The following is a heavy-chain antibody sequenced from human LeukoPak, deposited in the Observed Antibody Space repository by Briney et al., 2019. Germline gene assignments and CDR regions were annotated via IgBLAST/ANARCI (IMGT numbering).Heavy chain of an antibody. CDR2: ISSSSSYI. J-gene: IGHJ3*02. D-gene: IGHD1-26*01. V-gene: IGHV3-21*01. Sequence: PGGSLRLSCAASGFTFSSYSMNWVRQAPGKGLEWVSSISSSSSYIYYADSVKGRFTISRDNAKNSLYLQMNSLRAENTAVYYCARVWEGDAFDIWGQGTMVTVSS. CDR1: GFTFSSYS. CDR3: ARVWEGDAFDI.